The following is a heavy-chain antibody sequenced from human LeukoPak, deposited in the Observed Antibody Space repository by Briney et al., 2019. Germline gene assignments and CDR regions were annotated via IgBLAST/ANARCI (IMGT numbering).Heavy chain of an antibody. J-gene: IGHJ6*02. V-gene: IGHV3-21*01. CDR3: ARVGTAASYGMDV. CDR1: GFTFSSYS. CDR2: ISSSSSYI. D-gene: IGHD6-13*01. Sequence: PGGSLRLSCAASGFTFSSYSMNWVRQAPGKGLEWVSSISSSSSYIYHADSVKGRFTISRDNAKNSLYLQMNSLRAEDTAVYYCARVGTAASYGMDVWGQGTTVTVSS.